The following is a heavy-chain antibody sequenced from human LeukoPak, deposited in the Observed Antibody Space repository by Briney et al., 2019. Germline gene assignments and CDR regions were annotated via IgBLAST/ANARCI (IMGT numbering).Heavy chain of an antibody. CDR1: GGSISSYY. D-gene: IGHD3-10*01. V-gene: IGHV4-59*01. J-gene: IGHJ2*01. Sequence: KPSETLSLTCTVSGGSISSYYWSWIRQPPGKGLEWIGYIYYSGSTNYNPSLKSRVTISVDTSKNQFSLKLSSVTAADMAVYYCARDRYYYGSGSYSTDWYFDLWGRGTLVTVSS. CDR2: IYYSGST. CDR3: ARDRYYYGSGSYSTDWYFDL.